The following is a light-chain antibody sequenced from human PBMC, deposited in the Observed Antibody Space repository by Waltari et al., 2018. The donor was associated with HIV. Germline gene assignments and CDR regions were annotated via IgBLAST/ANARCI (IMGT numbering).Light chain of an antibody. CDR1: SGTLASNP. Sequence: FMLTQPHSMSASPGTTVTISCTRSSGTLASNPVQWYQQRPGGAPTTVVFEDTQRPSGVPERFSGSIDSSSNSASLTISGLKTEDEADYYCQSYDTTNHLIFGGGTKVTVL. CDR2: EDT. V-gene: IGLV6-57*04. J-gene: IGLJ2*01. CDR3: QSYDTTNHLI.